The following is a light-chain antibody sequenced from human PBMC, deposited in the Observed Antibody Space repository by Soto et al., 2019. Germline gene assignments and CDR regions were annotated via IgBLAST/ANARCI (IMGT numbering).Light chain of an antibody. V-gene: IGLV3-21*04. CDR1: NIGDKR. CDR2: YDS. Sequence: SYELTQPPSVSVAPEKTATITCGGNNIGDKRVHWYRQKPGQAPVLLISYDSDRPSGIPERFSGSNSGNTATLTIGRVEAGDEADYYCQVWDIMTDNYVFGGGTKLTVL. CDR3: QVWDIMTDNYV. J-gene: IGLJ1*01.